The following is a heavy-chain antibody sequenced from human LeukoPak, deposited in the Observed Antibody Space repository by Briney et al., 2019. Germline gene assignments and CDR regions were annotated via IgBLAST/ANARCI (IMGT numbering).Heavy chain of an antibody. CDR2: ISAYNGNT. Sequence: VASVKVSCKASGYTFTSYGISWVRQAPGQGLEWMGWISAYNGNTNYAQKLQGRVTMTTDTSTSTAYMELRSLRSGDTAVYYCARDSGIGSSWYYYYGMDVWGQGTTVTVSS. D-gene: IGHD6-13*01. V-gene: IGHV1-18*01. CDR1: GYTFTSYG. CDR3: ARDSGIGSSWYYYYGMDV. J-gene: IGHJ6*02.